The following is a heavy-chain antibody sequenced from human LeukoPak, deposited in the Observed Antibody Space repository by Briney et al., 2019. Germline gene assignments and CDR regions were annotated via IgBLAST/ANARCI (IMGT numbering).Heavy chain of an antibody. J-gene: IGHJ3*02. CDR2: IYSGGST. D-gene: IGHD6-25*01. Sequence: GGSLRLSCAASGFTVSSNYMSWVRQAPGKGLEWVSVIYSGGSTYYADSVKGRFTISRDNSKNTLYLQMNSLRAEDTAVYYCAKEMRGYRPRWSDAFDIWGQGTMVTVSS. CDR3: AKEMRGYRPRWSDAFDI. V-gene: IGHV3-66*01. CDR1: GFTVSSNY.